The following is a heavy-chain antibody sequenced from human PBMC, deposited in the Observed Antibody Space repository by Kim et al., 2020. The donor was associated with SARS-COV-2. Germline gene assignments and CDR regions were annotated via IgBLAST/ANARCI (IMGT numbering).Heavy chain of an antibody. CDR1: GGSISSGGYY. Sequence: SETLSLTCTVSGGSISSGGYYWSWIRQHPGKGLEWIGYIYYSGSTYYNPSLKSRVTISVDTSKNQFSLKLRSVTAADTAVYYCARVVEAAAGTWDGDIDYWGQGTLVTVSS. V-gene: IGHV4-31*03. J-gene: IGHJ4*02. CDR3: ARVVEAAAGTWDGDIDY. D-gene: IGHD6-13*01. CDR2: IYYSGST.